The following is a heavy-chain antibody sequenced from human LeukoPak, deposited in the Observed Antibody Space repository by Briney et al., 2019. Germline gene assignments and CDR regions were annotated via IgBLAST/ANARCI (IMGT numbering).Heavy chain of an antibody. CDR3: AKDQISMPDDY. D-gene: IGHD2-2*01. J-gene: IGHJ4*02. V-gene: IGHV3-30*04. CDR2: ISRDGLDT. CDR1: EFTFSTYA. Sequence: PGGSLRLSCAASEFTFSTYAMHWVRQAPGKGPEWVAVISRDGLDTYYADSVKGRFTISRDDSKDTLYLQMNSLRAEDTALYYCAKDQISMPDDYWGPGTLVTVSS.